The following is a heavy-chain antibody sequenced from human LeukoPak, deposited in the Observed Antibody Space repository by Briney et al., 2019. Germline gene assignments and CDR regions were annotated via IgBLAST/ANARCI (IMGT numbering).Heavy chain of an antibody. V-gene: IGHV3-74*01. CDR2: ISPTGSTT. Sequence: GSLRLSCAASGFSFSGHWMHWARQLPGKGLVWVSRISPTGSTTSYADSVKGRFTVSRDNAKNTLFLQMNSLRAEDTAVYYCTRDFDFSSAIWGQGTLVTVSS. CDR3: TRDFDFSSAI. CDR1: GFSFSGHW. J-gene: IGHJ4*02. D-gene: IGHD3-3*01.